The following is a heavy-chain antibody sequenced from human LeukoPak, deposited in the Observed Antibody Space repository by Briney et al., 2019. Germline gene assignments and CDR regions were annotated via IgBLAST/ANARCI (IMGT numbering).Heavy chain of an antibody. CDR1: GNSFTNYW. CDR3: ARQYGDYAFDI. CDR2: VYPGDSET. Sequence: GESLKISCKGSGNSFTNYWIGWVRQMPGKGLEWMGIVYPGDSETRYSPSFQGQVTFSVAKPTTTAHLQWSSLKASDTAMYSCARQYGDYAFDIWGQGTMVTVSS. J-gene: IGHJ3*02. V-gene: IGHV5-51*01. D-gene: IGHD4-17*01.